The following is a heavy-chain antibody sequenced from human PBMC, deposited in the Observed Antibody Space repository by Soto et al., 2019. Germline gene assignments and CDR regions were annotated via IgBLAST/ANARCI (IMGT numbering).Heavy chain of an antibody. J-gene: IGHJ6*02. CDR1: GFTCSSYA. CDR3: ARDPYFDFWSGYSTSMAV. V-gene: IGHV3-30-3*01. Sequence: GGSLRLSCAAAGFTCSSYARHWVLQAPGKGLEWVAVISYDGSNKYYADSVKGRFTISRDNSKNTLYLQMNSLRAEDTAVYYCARDPYFDFWSGYSTSMAVRGQGTTVTVSS. D-gene: IGHD3-3*01. CDR2: ISYDGSNK.